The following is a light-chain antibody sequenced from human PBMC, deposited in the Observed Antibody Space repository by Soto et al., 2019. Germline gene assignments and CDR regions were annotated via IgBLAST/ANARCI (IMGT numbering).Light chain of an antibody. CDR2: DAS. J-gene: IGKJ1*01. V-gene: IGKV3-20*01. CDR1: QSVSTY. CDR3: QQYGSSPST. Sequence: EIVLTQSPATLSLSLGERATLSCRASQSVSTYLAWYQQRPGQAPRLLIYDASYRATDIPPRFSGSGSGTDFTLTISRLEPEDFAVYYCQQYGSSPSTFGQGTKVDI.